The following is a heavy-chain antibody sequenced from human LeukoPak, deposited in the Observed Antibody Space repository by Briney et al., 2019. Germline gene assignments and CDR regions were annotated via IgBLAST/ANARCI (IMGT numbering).Heavy chain of an antibody. Sequence: SETLSLTCTVSGGSISSYYWSWIRQPPGKGLEGIGYIYYSGSTNYNHSLKSRVTISVDTSKYQFSLKLSSVTAADTAVYYWARELYCSGGSCYSFLDYWGQGTLVTVSS. V-gene: IGHV4-59*01. D-gene: IGHD2-15*01. CDR1: GGSISSYY. CDR2: IYYSGST. CDR3: ARELYCSGGSCYSFLDY. J-gene: IGHJ4*02.